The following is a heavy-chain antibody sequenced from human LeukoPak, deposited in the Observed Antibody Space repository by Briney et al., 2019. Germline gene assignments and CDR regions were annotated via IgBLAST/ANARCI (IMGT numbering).Heavy chain of an antibody. CDR2: ISSSGSTI. CDR3: ARDQYYDRYFDY. V-gene: IGHV3-11*01. CDR1: GFTFSDYY. Sequence: AGGSLRLSCAASGFTFSDYYMSWIRQAPGKGLEWVSYISSSGSTIYYADSVKGRFTISRDNAKNSLYLQMNSLRAEDTAVYYCARDQYYDRYFDYWGQGTLVTVSS. D-gene: IGHD3-22*01. J-gene: IGHJ4*02.